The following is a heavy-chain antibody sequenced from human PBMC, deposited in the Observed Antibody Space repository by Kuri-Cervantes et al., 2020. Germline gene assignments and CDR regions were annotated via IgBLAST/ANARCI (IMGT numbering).Heavy chain of an antibody. V-gene: IGHV1-58*01. J-gene: IGHJ4*02. Sequence: SVKVSCKASGFTFTSSAVQWVRQARGQRLEWIGWIVVGSGNTNYALKFQERVTITRDMSTSTAYMELSSLRSEDTAVYYCAADGDSSGWSDYWGQGTLVTVSS. CDR3: AADGDSSGWSDY. CDR1: GFTFTSSA. D-gene: IGHD6-19*01. CDR2: IVVGSGNT.